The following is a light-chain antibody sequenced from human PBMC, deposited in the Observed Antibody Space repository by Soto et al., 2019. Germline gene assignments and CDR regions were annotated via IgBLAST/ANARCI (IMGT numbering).Light chain of an antibody. Sequence: DIQMNQSPSSLSASVGDSVTITCRASQSISSYLNWYQQKPGKAPKLLIYAASSLQSGVPPRFSGSRSGPDFTLTISSLQPEDFATYYCQQSYSSPPTFGQGTKVDIK. V-gene: IGKV1-39*01. CDR2: AAS. CDR3: QQSYSSPPT. CDR1: QSISSY. J-gene: IGKJ1*01.